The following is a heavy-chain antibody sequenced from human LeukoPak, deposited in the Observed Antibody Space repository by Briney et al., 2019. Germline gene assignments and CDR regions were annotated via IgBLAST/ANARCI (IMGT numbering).Heavy chain of an antibody. CDR3: AKDFNPRYSSGWFFDY. CDR2: ISGSGGST. D-gene: IGHD6-19*01. Sequence: GGSLRLSCAASGFTFSSYAMSWVRQAPGKGLEWVSGISGSGGSTYYADSVKGRFTISRDNSKNTLYLQMNSLRAEDTAVYYCAKDFNPRYSSGWFFDYWGQGTLVTVSS. CDR1: GFTFSSYA. V-gene: IGHV3-23*01. J-gene: IGHJ4*02.